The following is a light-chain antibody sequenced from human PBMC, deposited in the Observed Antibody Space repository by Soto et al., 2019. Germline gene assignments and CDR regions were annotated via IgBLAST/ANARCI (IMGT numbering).Light chain of an antibody. CDR1: SRDIGTYYY. J-gene: IGLJ3*02. CDR2: DVS. V-gene: IGLV2-14*03. Sequence: QAASVSGSPGQSITISCTGTSRDIGTYYYVSWYQHHPGKAPKVIIHDVSTRPSGVSDRFSGSKSDNTASLTISGLQPDDEADYYCSSYTISNTLVFGGGTKLTVL. CDR3: SSYTISNTLV.